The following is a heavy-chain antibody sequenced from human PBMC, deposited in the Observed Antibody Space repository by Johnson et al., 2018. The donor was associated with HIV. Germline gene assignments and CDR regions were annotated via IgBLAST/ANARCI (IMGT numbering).Heavy chain of an antibody. Sequence: VQLVESGGGLVQPGGSLRLSCAASGFTVSSNYMSWVRQAPGKGLEWVSVIYSGGSTYYADSVKGRFTISRDNSKNTLYLQMNSLRAEDTAVYYCARDRMRGATKDAFDIWGQGTMVTVSS. CDR1: GFTVSSNY. CDR2: IYSGGST. V-gene: IGHV3-66*02. CDR3: ARDRMRGATKDAFDI. J-gene: IGHJ3*02. D-gene: IGHD1-26*01.